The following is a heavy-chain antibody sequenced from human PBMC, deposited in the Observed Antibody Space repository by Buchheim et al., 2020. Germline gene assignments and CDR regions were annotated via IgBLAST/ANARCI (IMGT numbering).Heavy chain of an antibody. CDR2: ISGSGGST. CDR1: GFTFSSYA. Sequence: EVQLVESGGGLVQPGGSLRLSCAASGFTFSSYAMSWVRQAPGKGLEWVSAISGSGGSTYYADSVTGRFTISRDTSTNTLYLQMNSLRAEDTAVYYCAKGSELGYSYGFDYGMDVGGKGTT. CDR3: AKGSELGYSYGFDYGMDV. V-gene: IGHV3-23*04. J-gene: IGHJ6*04. D-gene: IGHD5-18*01.